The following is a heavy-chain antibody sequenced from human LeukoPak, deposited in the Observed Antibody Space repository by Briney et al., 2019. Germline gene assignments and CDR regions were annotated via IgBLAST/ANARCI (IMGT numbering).Heavy chain of an antibody. D-gene: IGHD1-1*01. J-gene: IGHJ6*03. CDR1: GGSISSYY. V-gene: IGHV4-59*01. Sequence: SETLSLTCTVPGGSISSYYWSWIRQPPGKGLDCIGYIYYSGTTNYNPSLKSRVTISLDTSKNQFSLKLTSVTAADTAVYYCARVSWFPGTSYYYMDVWGKGTTVTVSS. CDR2: IYYSGTT. CDR3: ARVSWFPGTSYYYMDV.